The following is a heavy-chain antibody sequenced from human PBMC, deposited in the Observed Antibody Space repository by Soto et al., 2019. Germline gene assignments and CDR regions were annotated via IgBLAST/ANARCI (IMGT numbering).Heavy chain of an antibody. CDR1: GYTFTHHD. CDR3: ARGIVGGSTRAFDV. CDR2: MNPKCGET. Sequence: QVQLVQSGAEVKKPGASVRVSCTASGYTFTHHDVNWVRQAPGQGPEWMGGMNPKCGETGYAQIFQGRVKMTRDTSQTTANREVRSLRSGDTVIYLCARGIVGGSTRAFDVWGQGTKVTLSS. V-gene: IGHV1-8*02. D-gene: IGHD1-26*01. J-gene: IGHJ3*01.